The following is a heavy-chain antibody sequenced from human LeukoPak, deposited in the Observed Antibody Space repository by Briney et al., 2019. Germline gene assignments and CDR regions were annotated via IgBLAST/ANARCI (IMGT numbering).Heavy chain of an antibody. CDR2: IIPILGIA. CDR1: GGTFSSYA. D-gene: IGHD2-8*02. V-gene: IGHV1-69*04. Sequence: ASVKVSCKASGGTFSSYAISWVRQAPGQGLEWMGRIIPILGIANYAQKFQGRVTITADKSTSTAYMELSSLRSEDTAVYYCARGAGGQAFDIWGQGTMVTVSS. CDR3: ARGAGGQAFDI. J-gene: IGHJ3*02.